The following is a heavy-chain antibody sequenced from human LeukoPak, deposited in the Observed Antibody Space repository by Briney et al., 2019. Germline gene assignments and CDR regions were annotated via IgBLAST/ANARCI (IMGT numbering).Heavy chain of an antibody. J-gene: IGHJ6*03. Sequence: ASVKVSCKASGYTFTSYGISWVRQAPGQGLEWMGWISAYNGNTNYAQKLQGRVTMTTDTSTSTAYMELRSLRSDDTAVYYCARGKYYGSGSYSHTGYYYMDVWGKGTTVTVSS. CDR3: ARGKYYGSGSYSHTGYYYMDV. D-gene: IGHD3-10*01. CDR2: ISAYNGNT. CDR1: GYTFTSYG. V-gene: IGHV1-18*01.